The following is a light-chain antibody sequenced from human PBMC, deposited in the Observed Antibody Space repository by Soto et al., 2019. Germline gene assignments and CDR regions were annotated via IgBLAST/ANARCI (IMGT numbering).Light chain of an antibody. J-gene: IGLJ1*01. CDR1: SSDVGGYNY. CDR3: CSYAGSPRYV. Sequence: QSALTQPRSVSGSPGQSVTISCTGTSSDVGGYNYVSWYQQHPGKAPKVMIYDVSERPSGVPDRFPGSKSGNTASLTISGLKAEDEADYYCCSYAGSPRYVFGTGTKLTVL. V-gene: IGLV2-11*01. CDR2: DVS.